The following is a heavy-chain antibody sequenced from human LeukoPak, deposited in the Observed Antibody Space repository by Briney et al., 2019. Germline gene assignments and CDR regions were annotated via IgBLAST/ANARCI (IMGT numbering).Heavy chain of an antibody. Sequence: GGSLRLSCAASGFNFSSNYIHWVRQAPGKGLEWISVSYTGGSAYYSESVKGRFTISRDNFKNAFYLQMKSLNAGDTAVYYCVRSSGGKGGPGIRYFDYWGQGTLVTVSS. D-gene: IGHD4-23*01. V-gene: IGHV3-53*01. CDR2: SYTGGSA. CDR3: VRSSGGKGGPGIRYFDY. J-gene: IGHJ4*02. CDR1: GFNFSSNY.